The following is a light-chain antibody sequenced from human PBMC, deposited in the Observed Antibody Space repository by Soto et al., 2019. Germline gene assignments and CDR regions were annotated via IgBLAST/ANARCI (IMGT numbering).Light chain of an antibody. Sequence: SVLAQPGSVSGPPGQSTTISCTGTSSDVGTYNYVSWYQQHSGKAPKLIIYEVSNRPSGVSNRFSGSKSGNTASLTISGLQAEEEADYFGSRYTRSLTLYGFGGGNKVTGL. CDR2: EVS. CDR1: SSDVGTYNY. CDR3: SRYTRSLTLYG. J-gene: IGLJ1*01. V-gene: IGLV2-14*01.